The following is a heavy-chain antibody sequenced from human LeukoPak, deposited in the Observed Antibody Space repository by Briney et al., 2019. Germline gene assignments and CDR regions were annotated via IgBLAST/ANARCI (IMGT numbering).Heavy chain of an antibody. Sequence: PSETLSLTCTVSGGSISSYYWSWIRQPPGKGLEWIGYIYYSGSTNYNPSLKSRVTISVDTSKNQFSLKLSSVTAADTAVYYCADSRGGDAFDIWGQGTMVTVSS. CDR2: IYYSGST. J-gene: IGHJ3*02. CDR3: ADSRGGDAFDI. V-gene: IGHV4-59*01. D-gene: IGHD2-15*01. CDR1: GGSISSYY.